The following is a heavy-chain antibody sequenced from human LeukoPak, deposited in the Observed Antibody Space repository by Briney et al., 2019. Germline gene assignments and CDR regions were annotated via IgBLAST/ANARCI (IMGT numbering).Heavy chain of an antibody. D-gene: IGHD3-16*01. CDR2: TWSGGGSK. CDR1: GFTLSNYG. J-gene: IGHJ4*02. Sequence: GGSLRLSCAASGFTLSNYGVHWVRQAPGKGLEWVAVTWSGGGSKYYADSVRGRFTVSRDNSKNTVYLQMNSLRAEDTAVYYGARDAYTSGHDSYFDYWGQGTLVTVSS. V-gene: IGHV3-33*01. CDR3: ARDAYTSGHDSYFDY.